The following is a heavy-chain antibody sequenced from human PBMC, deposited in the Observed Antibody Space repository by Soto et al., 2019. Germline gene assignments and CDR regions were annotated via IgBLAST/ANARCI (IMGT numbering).Heavy chain of an antibody. CDR3: ASSYGSGSGVFDY. V-gene: IGHV4-30-2*01. CDR2: IYHSGST. D-gene: IGHD3-10*01. CDR1: GGSISSGGYS. Sequence: SETLSLTCAVSGGSISSGGYSWSWIRQPPGKGLEWIGYIYHSGSTYYNPSLKSRVTISVDRSKNQFSLKLTSVTAADTGVYYCASSYGSGSGVFDYWGQGSSVTVSS. J-gene: IGHJ4*02.